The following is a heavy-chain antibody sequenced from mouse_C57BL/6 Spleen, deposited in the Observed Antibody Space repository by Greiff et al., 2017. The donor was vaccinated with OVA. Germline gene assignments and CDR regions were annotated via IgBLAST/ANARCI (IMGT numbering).Heavy chain of an antibody. CDR3: AIGDVGV. CDR1: GYTFTSYW. J-gene: IGHJ1*03. Sequence: QVHVKQPGAELVKPGASVKVSCKASGYTFTSYWMHWVKQRPGQGLEWIGRIHPYDSDTNYNQKFKGKATLTVDKSSSTAYMQLSSLTSEDSAVYYCAIGDVGVWGTGTTVTVSS. V-gene: IGHV1-74*01. D-gene: IGHD3-3*01. CDR2: IHPYDSDT.